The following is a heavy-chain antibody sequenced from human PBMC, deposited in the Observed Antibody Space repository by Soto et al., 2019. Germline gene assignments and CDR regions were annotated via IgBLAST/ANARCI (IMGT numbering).Heavy chain of an antibody. CDR2: IDPSDSYT. CDR1: GYSFTSYW. Sequence: PGESLKISCKGSGYSFTSYWISWVRQMPGKGLEWMGRIDPSDSYTNYSPSFQGHVTISADKSISTAYLQWSSLKASDTAMYYCARLTHDSSSWYLYYYYGMDVWGQGTTVT. V-gene: IGHV5-10-1*01. J-gene: IGHJ6*02. CDR3: ARLTHDSSSWYLYYYYGMDV. D-gene: IGHD6-13*01.